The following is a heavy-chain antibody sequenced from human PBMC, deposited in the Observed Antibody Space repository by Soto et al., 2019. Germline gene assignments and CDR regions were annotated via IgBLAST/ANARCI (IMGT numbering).Heavy chain of an antibody. CDR2: ISGDGTTT. J-gene: IGHJ4*02. V-gene: IGHV3-74*01. CDR3: AIQDCTNDVCLEAAVTVGGALEY. Sequence: EVQLVESGGGLVQPGEALRLACAASGFSIRKYWMHWVRQAPGKGPVWVSYISGDGTTTDYAGSVKGRFPISRDNAKNTLCLQMDSVRVEDTAIYFCAIQDCTNDVCLEAAVTVGGALEYWGRGAQVTVSS. CDR1: GFSIRKYW. D-gene: IGHD2-8*01.